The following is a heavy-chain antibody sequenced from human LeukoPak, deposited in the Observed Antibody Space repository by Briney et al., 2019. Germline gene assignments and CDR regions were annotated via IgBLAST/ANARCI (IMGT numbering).Heavy chain of an antibody. CDR1: GFTFSSYE. CDR3: VRDRDSTGYYDY. J-gene: IGHJ4*02. CDR2: ISNTGGRI. V-gene: IGHV3-48*03. Sequence: GGSLRLSCAASGFTFSSYEMNWVRQAPGRGLEWVSNISNTGGRIYYADSVRGRFTISRDNSKNTLYLQTNSLRAEDTALYYCVRDRDSTGYYDYWGQGTLVTVSS. D-gene: IGHD3-22*01.